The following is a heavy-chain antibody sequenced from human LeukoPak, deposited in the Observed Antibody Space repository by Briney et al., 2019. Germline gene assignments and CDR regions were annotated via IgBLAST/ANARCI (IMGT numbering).Heavy chain of an antibody. CDR1: GFTFSGYS. CDR3: ARDTSYAFDI. V-gene: IGHV3-21*01. CDR2: ISSGSGYI. Sequence: PGGSLRLSCAASGFTFSGYSLNWVRQAPGKGLEWVSSISSGSGYIYYADSVKGRFTISRDNAKNSLYLRMNSLRDEDTAMYYCARDTSYAFDIWGQGTLVIVSS. J-gene: IGHJ3*02.